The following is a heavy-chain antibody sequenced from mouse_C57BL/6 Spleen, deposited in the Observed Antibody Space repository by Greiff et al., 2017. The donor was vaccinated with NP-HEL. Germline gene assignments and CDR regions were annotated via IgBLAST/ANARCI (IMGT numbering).Heavy chain of an antibody. J-gene: IGHJ4*01. D-gene: IGHD1-1*01. CDR3: AMVGFISTVVEGMDD. CDR1: GYTFTSYW. V-gene: IGHV1-69*01. CDR2: IDPSDSYT. Sequence: QVQLQQPGAELVMPGASVKLSCKASGYTFTSYWMHWVKQRPGQGLEWIGEIDPSDSYTNYNQKFKGKSTLTVDKSSSTAYMQLSRLTSEDSAVYYCAMVGFISTVVEGMDDWGQGTSVTVSS.